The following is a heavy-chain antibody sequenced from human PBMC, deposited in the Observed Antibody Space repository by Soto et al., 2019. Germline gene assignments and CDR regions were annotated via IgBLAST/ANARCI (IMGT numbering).Heavy chain of an antibody. CDR3: ACIFSGGYGYGFYYYGMDV. CDR1: GGSLSSSSYY. V-gene: IGHV4-39*01. J-gene: IGHJ6*02. CDR2: IYYSGST. D-gene: IGHD5-18*01. Sequence: SDTLSLTCTVSGGSLSSSSYYWGWIRQPPGKGLEWIGSIYYSGSTYYNPSLKSRVTISVDTSKNQFSLKLSSVTAADTAVYYCACIFSGGYGYGFYYYGMDVWGQGTTVTAP.